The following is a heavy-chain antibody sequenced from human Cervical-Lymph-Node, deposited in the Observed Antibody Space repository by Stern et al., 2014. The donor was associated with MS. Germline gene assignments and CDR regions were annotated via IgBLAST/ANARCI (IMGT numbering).Heavy chain of an antibody. CDR3: AGSGTYYPDY. J-gene: IGHJ4*02. CDR2: VHYSGTP. Sequence: QLQLQESGPGLVKPSETLSLTCSVSGGSISSYYWNWIRQPPGKGLEWIANVHYSGTPNYNPSLKSRVTILLDTSMNKLPLILTSVTAADTAVYYCAGSGTYYPDYWGQGILVTVSS. D-gene: IGHD3-3*01. V-gene: IGHV4-59*08. CDR1: GGSISSYY.